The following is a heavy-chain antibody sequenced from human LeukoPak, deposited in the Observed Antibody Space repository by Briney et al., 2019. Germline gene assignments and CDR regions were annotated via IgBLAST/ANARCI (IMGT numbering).Heavy chain of an antibody. CDR3: ARSKARYSYGFVGGYYFDY. CDR1: GYTFTSYY. D-gene: IGHD5-18*01. V-gene: IGHV1-46*03. J-gene: IGHJ4*02. CDR2: INPSGGST. Sequence: ASVKVSCKASGYTFTSYYMHWVRQAPGQGLEWMGIINPSGGSTSYAQKFQGRVTMTRDTSTSTVYMELSSLRSGDTAVYYCARSKARYSYGFVGGYYFDYWGQGTLVTVSS.